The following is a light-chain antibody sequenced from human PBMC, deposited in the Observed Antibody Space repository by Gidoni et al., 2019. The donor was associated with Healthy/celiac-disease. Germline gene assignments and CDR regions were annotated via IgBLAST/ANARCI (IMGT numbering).Light chain of an antibody. J-gene: IGKJ1*01. CDR3: QQSYSTPTA. CDR2: AAS. Sequence: DIQMTQSPSSLSASVGDRVTITCRASQSISSYLNWYQQKPGKAPKLLIYAASSLQIGVPSRFSGSGSGTDFTLTISSLQPEDCATYYCQQSYSTPTAFGQGTKVEIK. CDR1: QSISSY. V-gene: IGKV1-39*01.